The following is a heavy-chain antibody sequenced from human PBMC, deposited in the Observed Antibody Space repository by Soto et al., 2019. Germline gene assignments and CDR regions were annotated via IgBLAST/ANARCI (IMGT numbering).Heavy chain of an antibody. CDR2: IYYSGST. CDR1: GGSISSGDYY. Sequence: SETLSLTCTVSGGSISSGDYYWSWIRQPPGKGLEWIGYIYYSGSTYYNPSLKSRVTISVDTSKNQFSLKLSSVTAADTAVYYCARDRGDGYNPFLDYWGQGTLVTVSS. CDR3: ARDRGDGYNPFLDY. D-gene: IGHD3-10*01. J-gene: IGHJ4*02. V-gene: IGHV4-30-4*01.